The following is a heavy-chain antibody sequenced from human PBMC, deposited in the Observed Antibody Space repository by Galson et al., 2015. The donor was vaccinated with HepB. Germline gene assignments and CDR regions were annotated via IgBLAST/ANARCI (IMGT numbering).Heavy chain of an antibody. D-gene: IGHD4-23*01. J-gene: IGHJ4*02. CDR1: GFTFSSYS. CDR3: AREQPNYYGGKAFDY. CDR2: ISSSSSYI. Sequence: SLRLSCAASGFTFSSYSMNWVRQAPGKGLEWVSSISSSSSYIYYADSVKGRFTISRDNAKNSLYLQMNSLRAEDTAVYYCAREQPNYYGGKAFDYWGQGTLVTVSS. V-gene: IGHV3-21*01.